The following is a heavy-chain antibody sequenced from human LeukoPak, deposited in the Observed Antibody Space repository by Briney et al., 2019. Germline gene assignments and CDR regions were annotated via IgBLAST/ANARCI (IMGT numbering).Heavy chain of an antibody. Sequence: GGSLRLSCAASGFTFSSYAMSWVRQAPGKGLEWVSTISGSGGSTYYADSVKGRFTISRDNSKNTLYVQMNSLRAEDTAIYYCATGTRGERSDYWGQGTLVTVSS. CDR2: ISGSGGST. CDR3: ATGTRGERSDY. CDR1: GFTFSSYA. V-gene: IGHV3-23*01. D-gene: IGHD1-1*01. J-gene: IGHJ4*02.